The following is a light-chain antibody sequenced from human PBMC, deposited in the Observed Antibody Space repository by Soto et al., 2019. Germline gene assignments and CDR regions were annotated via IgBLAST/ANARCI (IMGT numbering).Light chain of an antibody. CDR2: KAS. V-gene: IGKV1-5*03. CDR3: QHYNSYSAA. Sequence: DIQMTQSPSTLSGSVGDRVTITCRASQTISSWLAWYQQKPGKAPKLLIYKASTLKSGLPSRFSGSGSGTDFTLTISSLQPDDFATYYCQHYNSYSAAFGQGTKVELK. CDR1: QTISSW. J-gene: IGKJ1*01.